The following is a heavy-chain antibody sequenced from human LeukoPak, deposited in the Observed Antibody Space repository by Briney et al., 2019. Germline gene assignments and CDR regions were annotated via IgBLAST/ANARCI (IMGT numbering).Heavy chain of an antibody. CDR1: GFTFSSYA. CDR3: AKDGYDYYYYYMDV. V-gene: IGHV3-23*01. CDR2: ISDSGGST. Sequence: GGSLRLSCAASGFTFSSYAMSWVRQALGKGLEWVSAISDSGGSTYYADSVQCRFTISRDNSKNTLYLQMNTVRTEDIAVYCGAKDGYDYYYYYMDVWGKGNPVTVSS. D-gene: IGHD1-1*01. J-gene: IGHJ6*03.